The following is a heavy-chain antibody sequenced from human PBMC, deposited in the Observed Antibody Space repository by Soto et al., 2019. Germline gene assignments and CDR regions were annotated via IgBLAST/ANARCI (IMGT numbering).Heavy chain of an antibody. CDR1: GGSLNSYY. D-gene: IGHD3-16*01. V-gene: IGHV4-59*01. J-gene: IGHJ3*02. CDR2: IYYSGDT. CDR3: ARERKMLSKNHAFAI. Sequence: QVQLHESGPGLVKPSETLSLTCSVSGGSLNSYYWTWIRQSPRKGLEWIGYIYYSGDTNYNPSLQIRITISADTTKTHFSLTLTSVPAADTAVYYCARERKMLSKNHAFAIWGPGTIVTVSS.